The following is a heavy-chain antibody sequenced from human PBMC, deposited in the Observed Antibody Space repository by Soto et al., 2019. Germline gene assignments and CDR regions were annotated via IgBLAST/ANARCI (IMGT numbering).Heavy chain of an antibody. J-gene: IGHJ5*02. CDR2: IVPIFGTA. CDR3: ARDRPSSGYYSIQEA. D-gene: IGHD3-22*01. Sequence: QVQLVQSGAEVKKPGSSVKVSCKASGGTFSSYAISWVRQAPGQGLEWMGGIVPIFGTANYAQKFQGRVTITADESTSTAYMELSSMRAEDTAVYYCARDRPSSGYYSIQEAWGQGTLVTVSS. V-gene: IGHV1-69*01. CDR1: GGTFSSYA.